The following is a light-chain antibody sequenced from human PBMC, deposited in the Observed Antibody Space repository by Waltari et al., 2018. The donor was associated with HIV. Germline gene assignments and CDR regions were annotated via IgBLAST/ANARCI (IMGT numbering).Light chain of an antibody. J-gene: IGKJ4*01. CDR1: QGLQNY. CDR3: LQYHSYPLT. V-gene: IGKV1-16*02. Sequence: DIQVTQSPSSLSASVGGRVTITCRASQGLQNYLAWFQQTPGEAPKSLIYAASTWQTGVPSKFSGSGSGTDFTLTINSLQPEDSATYWCLQYHSYPLTFGGGTKVEIK. CDR2: AAS.